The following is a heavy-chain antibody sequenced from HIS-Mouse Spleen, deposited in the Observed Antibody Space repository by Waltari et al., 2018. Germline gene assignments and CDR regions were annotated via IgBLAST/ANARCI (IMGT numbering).Heavy chain of an antibody. Sequence: QVQLQESGPGLVKPSQTLSLTCTVSGGSISSGGDYWSWIRQHPGKGLEWIGYIDYSGRTDYNPSLRSRGTISVDTSKNQFSLKLGSVTAADTAVYYCARSPYYDFWSGYSDNWFDPWGQGTLVTVSS. CDR3: ARSPYYDFWSGYSDNWFDP. J-gene: IGHJ5*02. CDR1: GGSISSGGDY. D-gene: IGHD3-3*01. V-gene: IGHV4-31*03. CDR2: IDYSGRT.